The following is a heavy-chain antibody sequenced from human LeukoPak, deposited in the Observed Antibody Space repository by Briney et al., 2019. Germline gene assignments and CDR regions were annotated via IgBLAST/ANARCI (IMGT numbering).Heavy chain of an antibody. D-gene: IGHD3-9*01. J-gene: IGHJ4*02. CDR2: IYYSGST. Sequence: SETLSLTCTVSGGSISSGDYYWSWIRQPPGKGLEWIGYIYYSGSTYYNPSLKSRVTISVDTSKNQFSLKLSSVTAADTAVYYCARETYDILTGTRLSSYFDYWGQGTLVTVSS. CDR1: GGSISSGDYY. CDR3: ARETYDILTGTRLSSYFDY. V-gene: IGHV4-30-4*01.